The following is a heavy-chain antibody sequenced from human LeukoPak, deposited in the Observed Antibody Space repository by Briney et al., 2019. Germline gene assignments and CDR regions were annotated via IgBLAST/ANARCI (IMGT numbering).Heavy chain of an antibody. Sequence: GASVKVSCKASGYTFTNNYLHWVRQAPGQGLEWMGMIYSRDGSTSYAQNFQGRVTVTRDTSTTTVHMELRGLRSEDTAVHYCARDQEGFDYWGQGTVVTVSS. CDR1: GYTFTNNY. J-gene: IGHJ4*02. V-gene: IGHV1-46*01. CDR3: ARDQEGFDY. CDR2: IYSRDGST.